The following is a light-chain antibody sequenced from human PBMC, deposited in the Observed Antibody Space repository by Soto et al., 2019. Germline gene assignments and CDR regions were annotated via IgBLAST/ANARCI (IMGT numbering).Light chain of an antibody. V-gene: IGKV3-15*01. CDR1: QTISNY. CDR3: QQHNHYPRT. CDR2: CAS. J-gene: IGKJ4*01. Sequence: EMVLTQSPAILSVSLGERATITCRASQTISNYLAWYQQKPGQAPGLLIYCASTLETGVPWRFSGSGSGTDFILTIRSLQSEDVAAYYCQQHNHYPRTFGGGTKVDIK.